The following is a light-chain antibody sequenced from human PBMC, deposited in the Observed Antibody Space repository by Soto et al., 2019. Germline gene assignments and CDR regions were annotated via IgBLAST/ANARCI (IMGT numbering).Light chain of an antibody. Sequence: DVVMTQSPLSLPVTLGQPASISCRSSQSLVHSDRNTYLNWVHQRPGQSPRRLIHRVSNRDSGVPDRFSVSGSGPDFTLIISRVEADDGGLYYGMQGTHCTPNFGQGTKLEIK. J-gene: IGKJ2*01. CDR2: RVS. CDR3: MQGTHCTPN. CDR1: QSLVHSDRNTY. V-gene: IGKV2-30*02.